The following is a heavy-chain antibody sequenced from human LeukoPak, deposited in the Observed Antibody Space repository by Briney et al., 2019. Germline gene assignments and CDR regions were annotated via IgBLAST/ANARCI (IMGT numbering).Heavy chain of an antibody. J-gene: IGHJ6*03. V-gene: IGHV4-59*10. CDR2: IYTSGST. D-gene: IGHD3-10*01. CDR1: GGSFSGYY. CDR3: ARSYTTYYYGSGSYFPHMDV. Sequence: SETLSLTCAVYGGSFSGYYWSWIRQPAGKGLEWIGRIYTSGSTNYNPSLKSRVTISVDTSKNQFSLRLSSVTAADTAVYYCARSYTTYYYGSGSYFPHMDVWGKGTTVTISS.